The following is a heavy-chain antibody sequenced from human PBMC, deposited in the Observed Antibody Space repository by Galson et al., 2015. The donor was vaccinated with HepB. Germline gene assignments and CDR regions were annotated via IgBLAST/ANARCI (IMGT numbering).Heavy chain of an antibody. CDR1: GFTFSNYA. CDR3: ARDTYPSRIDY. Sequence: SLRLSCAASGFTFSNYAIHWVRQAPGKGLEWVALISNDGSNKNYADSVKGRFTISRHNSQNTLYLQMNSLRSEDTAVYYCARDTYPSRIDYWGQGTLVIVSS. D-gene: IGHD6-13*01. J-gene: IGHJ4*02. V-gene: IGHV3-30-3*01. CDR2: ISNDGSNK.